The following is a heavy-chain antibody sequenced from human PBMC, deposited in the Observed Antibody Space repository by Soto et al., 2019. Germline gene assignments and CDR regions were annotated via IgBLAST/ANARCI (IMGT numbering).Heavy chain of an antibody. CDR1: GYTFTNHA. Sequence: QVQLVQSGSELKKPGASVKVSCKASGYTFTNHAMSWVRQAPGQGREWMGWIDTNTGKPSYAQGFTGRFLFSLDTSVSTAYLQIYSLKAEDTAVYYCARDVEGGALGYWGQGTLVTVSS. CDR2: IDTNTGKP. CDR3: ARDVEGGALGY. D-gene: IGHD7-27*01. V-gene: IGHV7-4-1*01. J-gene: IGHJ4*02.